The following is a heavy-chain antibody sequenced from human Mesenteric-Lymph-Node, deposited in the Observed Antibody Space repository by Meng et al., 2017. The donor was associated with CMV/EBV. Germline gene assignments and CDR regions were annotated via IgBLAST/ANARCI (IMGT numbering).Heavy chain of an antibody. Sequence: TFTSYTTNWVGQAAGERLEWRGWINAGNGNTKFSQKFQGRVTITRDTSASTAYMELSSLRSEDTAVYYCARGGGWSTSGYYYYFDYWGQGTLVTVSS. V-gene: IGHV1-3*01. CDR2: INAGNGNT. J-gene: IGHJ4*02. CDR3: ARGGGWSTSGYYYYFDY. D-gene: IGHD3-22*01. CDR1: TFTSYT.